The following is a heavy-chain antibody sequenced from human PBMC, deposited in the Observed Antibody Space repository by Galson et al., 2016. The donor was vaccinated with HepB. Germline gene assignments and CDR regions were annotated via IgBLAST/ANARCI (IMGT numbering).Heavy chain of an antibody. CDR2: IKKDGTDK. Sequence: SLRLSCAASGFSLGSYWMTWVRQAPGKGLEWVADIKKDGTDKYYVDSVKGRFTISRDNAENSLYLQMNSLRAEDTAVYFCVREPGESWGWGAFDIWGQGTMVTVSS. V-gene: IGHV3-7*03. D-gene: IGHD7-27*01. CDR1: GFSLGSYW. J-gene: IGHJ3*02. CDR3: VREPGESWGWGAFDI.